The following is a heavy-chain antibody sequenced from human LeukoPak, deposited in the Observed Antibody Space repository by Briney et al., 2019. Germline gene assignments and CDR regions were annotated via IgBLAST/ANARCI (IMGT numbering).Heavy chain of an antibody. V-gene: IGHV3-7*01. CDR2: IKQDGSEK. Sequence: PGGSLRLSCAASGFTFTNYWMNWVRQAPGKWLEWVANIKQDGSEKNYVDSLKGRFTISRDNAKNSLYLQMNSLRVEDTAVYYCAGGSGWLIDYWGQGTLVTVSS. CDR3: AGGSGWLIDY. J-gene: IGHJ4*02. D-gene: IGHD5-12*01. CDR1: GFTFTNYW.